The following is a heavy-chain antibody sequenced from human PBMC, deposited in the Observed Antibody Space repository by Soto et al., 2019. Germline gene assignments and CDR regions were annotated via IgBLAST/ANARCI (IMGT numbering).Heavy chain of an antibody. D-gene: IGHD6-19*01. CDR3: ARDAWAGYSSGWYNY. CDR1: GYTFSSYG. CDR2: VSANNGHT. Sequence: QVKLVQSGAELKKPGASVKVSCKASGYTFSSYGMSWVRQAPGQGLEWMGWVSANNGHTNYAQKFQGRVLRTTDTSATTVYMELRSLTSDDMAVYYCARDAWAGYSSGWYNYWGQGTLVTVSS. V-gene: IGHV1-18*03. J-gene: IGHJ4*02.